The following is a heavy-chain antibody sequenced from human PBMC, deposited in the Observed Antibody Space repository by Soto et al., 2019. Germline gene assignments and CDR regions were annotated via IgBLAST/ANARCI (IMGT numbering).Heavy chain of an antibody. CDR1: GGSINSGAYY. CDR3: ARVSATGTRWIDP. V-gene: IGHV4-31*03. J-gene: IGHJ5*02. D-gene: IGHD6-13*01. Sequence: QVQLQESGPGLVKPSQTLSLTCSVSGGSINSGAYYWGWIRLHPGKGLEWIGYISYTGRTYSNPSLQSRVTIALDMSESQFSLKLTSVTAADTAVYFCARVSATGTRWIDPWGQGTLVTVSP. CDR2: ISYTGRT.